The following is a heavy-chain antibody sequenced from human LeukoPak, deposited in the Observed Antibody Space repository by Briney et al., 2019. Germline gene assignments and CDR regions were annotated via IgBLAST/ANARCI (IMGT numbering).Heavy chain of an antibody. Sequence: GGFLRLSCAASGFTFSSYAMTWVRQAPGKGLEWVSTISGSGGSTYYPDSVKGRFTISRDNSKNTLYLQMNSLRAEDTAVYSCAKEHYYDSSGRMFDFWGQGTLVTVSS. D-gene: IGHD3-22*01. CDR2: ISGSGGST. J-gene: IGHJ4*02. CDR1: GFTFSSYA. V-gene: IGHV3-23*01. CDR3: AKEHYYDSSGRMFDF.